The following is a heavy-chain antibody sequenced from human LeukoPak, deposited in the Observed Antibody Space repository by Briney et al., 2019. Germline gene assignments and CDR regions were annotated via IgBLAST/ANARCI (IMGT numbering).Heavy chain of an antibody. J-gene: IGHJ5*02. D-gene: IGHD3-10*01. V-gene: IGHV1-46*01. CDR1: GYTFTSYY. CDR2: INPSGGST. Sequence: ASVKVSCKASGYTFTSYYMHWVRQAPGQGLEWMGIINPSGGSTSYAQKLQGRVTMTRDTSISTAYMELRDLTSEDTAVYYCVRDGEGVAISVNYWFDPWGQGTLVTVSS. CDR3: VRDGEGVAISVNYWFDP.